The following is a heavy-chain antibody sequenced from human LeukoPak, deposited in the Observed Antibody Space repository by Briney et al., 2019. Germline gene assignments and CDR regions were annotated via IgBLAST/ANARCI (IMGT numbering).Heavy chain of an antibody. V-gene: IGHV3-21*01. J-gene: IGHJ4*02. CDR3: ARLTRTYCGGDCSIDY. Sequence: GGSLRLSCAASGFTFSDYSMNWVRQAPGKGLEWVSSISSSSSYMYHSDSVKGRFTISRDNAKDSLSLQMNNLRAEDTAVYYFARLTRTYCGGDCSIDYWGQGTLVTVSS. CDR1: GFTFSDYS. CDR2: ISSSSSYM. D-gene: IGHD2-21*02.